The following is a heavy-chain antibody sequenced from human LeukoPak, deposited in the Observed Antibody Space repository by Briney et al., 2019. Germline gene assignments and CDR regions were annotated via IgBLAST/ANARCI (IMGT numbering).Heavy chain of an antibody. D-gene: IGHD6-13*01. V-gene: IGHV4-59*12. CDR2: FHHSGNT. CDR1: GASISRYY. Sequence: PSETLSLTCSVSGASISRYYWSWIRQPPGKGLEWIGYFHHSGNTNYSPSLSSRITMPVDTSKNQFSLRLNSVTAADTAIYYCARRAAALDSWGQGTLVTVSS. CDR3: ARRAAALDS. J-gene: IGHJ4*02.